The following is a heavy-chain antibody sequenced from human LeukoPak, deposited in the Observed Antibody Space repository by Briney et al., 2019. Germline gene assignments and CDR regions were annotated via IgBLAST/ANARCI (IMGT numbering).Heavy chain of an antibody. CDR1: GFTFSSYA. V-gene: IGHV3-23*01. J-gene: IGHJ4*02. Sequence: GGSLSLSCAASGFTFSSYAMSWVRQAPGKGLEWVSAISGSGGSTYYADSVKGRFIISRDNSKNTLYLQMNSLRVEDTAVYYCAKDRHVYYDILTSYVSYFDYWGQGMLVTVSS. CDR3: AKDRHVYYDILTSYVSYFDY. CDR2: ISGSGGST. D-gene: IGHD3-9*01.